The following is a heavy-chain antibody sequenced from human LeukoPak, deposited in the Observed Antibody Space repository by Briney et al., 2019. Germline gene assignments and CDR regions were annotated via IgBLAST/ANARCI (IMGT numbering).Heavy chain of an antibody. V-gene: IGHV4-4*02. D-gene: IGHD3-16*02. J-gene: IGHJ3*02. Sequence: SETLSLTCAVSGGSISSNNRWSWVRQSPGKGLEWIGESYHSGNTNYNPSLESRVTISVDKSKNQFSLKLTSVTAADTAIYYCARDRLSVAGAFDIWGQGTMVTVSS. CDR2: SYHSGNT. CDR1: GGSISSNNR. CDR3: ARDRLSVAGAFDI.